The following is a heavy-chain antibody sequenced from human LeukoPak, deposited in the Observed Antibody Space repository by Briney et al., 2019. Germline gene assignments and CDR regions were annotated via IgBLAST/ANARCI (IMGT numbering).Heavy chain of an antibody. CDR3: AKGLGELSFIVDY. Sequence: GGSVRLSCAASGFTFSSYAITWVRQAPGKGLEWVSAISGSGGSTYYADSVKGRFTISRDTSRNTLYLQMNSLRAEDTALYYCAKGLGELSFIVDYWGQGTLVTVSS. CDR1: GFTFSSYA. CDR2: ISGSGGST. D-gene: IGHD3-16*02. V-gene: IGHV3-23*01. J-gene: IGHJ4*02.